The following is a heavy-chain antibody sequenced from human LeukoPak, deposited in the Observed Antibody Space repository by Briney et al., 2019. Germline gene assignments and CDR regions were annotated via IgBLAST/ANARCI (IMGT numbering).Heavy chain of an antibody. CDR1: GFNFSAYG. V-gene: IGHV3-30*18. D-gene: IGHD3-22*01. Sequence: GKSLRLSCTASGFNFSAYGMHWVRQAPGKGLDWVAVISFHGTNEYYADSVKGRFTISRDNSNNTLYLLMNSVRAEDTAVYYCAKGRRGSSYVHYFDTWGQGTLVTVSS. CDR2: ISFHGTNE. J-gene: IGHJ1*01. CDR3: AKGRRGSSYVHYFDT.